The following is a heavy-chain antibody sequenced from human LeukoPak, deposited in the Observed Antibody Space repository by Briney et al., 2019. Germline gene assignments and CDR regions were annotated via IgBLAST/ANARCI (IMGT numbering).Heavy chain of an antibody. CDR2: IDIDGSST. Sequence: GGSLRLSCAASGFTFSSYWMNWVRQAPGKGLVWVSRIDIDGSSTTYADSVKGRFTISRDNAKSTVYLQMHSLRAEDTAVYYCARGFTIFGVVNDGFDIWGQGTKVTVSS. CDR1: GFTFSSYW. D-gene: IGHD3-3*01. V-gene: IGHV3-74*01. J-gene: IGHJ3*02. CDR3: ARGFTIFGVVNDGFDI.